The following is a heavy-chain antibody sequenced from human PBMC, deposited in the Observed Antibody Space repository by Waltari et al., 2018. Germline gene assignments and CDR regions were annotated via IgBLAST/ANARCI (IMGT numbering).Heavy chain of an antibody. CDR1: GGFFSGYY. Sequence: QVQLQQWGAGLLKPSETLSLTCAVYGGFFSGYYWSWIRPPPGQGLGWIGEINHSGSTNYNPSLKSRVTISVDTSKNQFSLKLSSVTAADTAVYYCARVNGFMRWYSSDHRELAPRFFDYWGQGTLVTVSS. D-gene: IGHD6-19*01. CDR2: INHSGST. CDR3: ARVNGFMRWYSSDHRELAPRFFDY. V-gene: IGHV4-34*01. J-gene: IGHJ4*02.